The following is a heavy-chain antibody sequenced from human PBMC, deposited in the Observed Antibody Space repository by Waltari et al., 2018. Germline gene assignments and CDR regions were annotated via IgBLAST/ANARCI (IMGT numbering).Heavy chain of an antibody. D-gene: IGHD6-13*01. CDR3: ASLPGYSSSWRYYFDY. CDR2: ISSSSSTI. V-gene: IGHV3-48*04. Sequence: EVQLVESGGGLVQPGGSLRLSCAASGFTFSSDSMNWVRQAPGKGLEWVSYISSSSSTIYYADSVKGRFTISRDNAKNSLYLQMNSLRAEDTAVYYCASLPGYSSSWRYYFDYWGQGTLVTVSS. J-gene: IGHJ4*02. CDR1: GFTFSSDS.